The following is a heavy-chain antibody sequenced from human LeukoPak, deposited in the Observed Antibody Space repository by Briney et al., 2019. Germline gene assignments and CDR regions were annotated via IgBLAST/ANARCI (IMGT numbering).Heavy chain of an antibody. CDR1: GFTFSSYG. V-gene: IGHV3-23*01. CDR3: ARVTQWLVQGVDYYYYMDV. J-gene: IGHJ6*03. Sequence: GGSLRLSCAASGFTFSSYGMSWVRQAPGKGLEWVSAISGSGGSTYYADSVKGRFTISRDNAKNSLYLQMNSLRAEDTAVYYCARVTQWLVQGVDYYYYMDVWGKGTTVTVSS. D-gene: IGHD6-19*01. CDR2: ISGSGGST.